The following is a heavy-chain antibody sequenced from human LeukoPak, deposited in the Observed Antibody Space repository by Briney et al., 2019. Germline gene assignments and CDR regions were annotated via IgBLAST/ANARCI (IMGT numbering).Heavy chain of an antibody. CDR3: AKDGDSSVVY. V-gene: IGHV3-23*01. Sequence: GGSLRLSCAASGFSLSGYWMTWVRQAPGKGLEWVSSVSRTSTWIYYADSVKGRFTISRDNSKNTLYLQMNSLRAEDTAVYYCAKDGDSSVVYWGQGTLVTVSS. CDR2: VSRTSTWI. J-gene: IGHJ4*02. D-gene: IGHD3-22*01. CDR1: GFSLSGYW.